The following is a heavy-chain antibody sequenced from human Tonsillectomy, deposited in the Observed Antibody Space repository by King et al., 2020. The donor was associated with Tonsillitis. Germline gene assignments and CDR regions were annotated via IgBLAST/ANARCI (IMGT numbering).Heavy chain of an antibody. J-gene: IGHJ4*02. Sequence: VQLQESGPGLVKPSETLSLSCAVSGYSISSGYFWGWIRQPPGKGLEWIGSFYDSGDTYYNPSLKSRVTMSVDTSKNQFSLKLSSVTAADTAVYYGARLTLYSSSWLTLWGQGTLVTVSS. CDR3: ARLTLYSSSWLTL. CDR2: FYDSGDT. CDR1: GYSISSGYF. V-gene: IGHV4-38-2*01. D-gene: IGHD6-13*01.